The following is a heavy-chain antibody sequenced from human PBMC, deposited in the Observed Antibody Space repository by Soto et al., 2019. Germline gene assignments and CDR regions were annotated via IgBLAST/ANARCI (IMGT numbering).Heavy chain of an antibody. J-gene: IGHJ4*02. CDR3: ARGSVAGRRFDY. CDR2: INPSGGST. D-gene: IGHD6-19*01. Sequence: QVQLVQSGAEVKKPGASVKVSCKASGYTFTSYYIHWVRQAPGQGLEWMGIINPSGGSTSYAQKFQGRVTMTRDTSTSTVCMELSSLRSEDTAVYYCARGSVAGRRFDYWGQGTLVTVSS. CDR1: GYTFTSYY. V-gene: IGHV1-46*01.